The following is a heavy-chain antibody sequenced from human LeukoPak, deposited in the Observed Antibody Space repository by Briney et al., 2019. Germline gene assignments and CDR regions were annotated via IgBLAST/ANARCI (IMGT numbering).Heavy chain of an antibody. J-gene: IGHJ4*02. CDR1: GFTFSAYE. Sequence: GGSLRLSCAAPGFTFSAYEMNWVRQAPGKGLEWVSYITADGTNKYDADSVKGRFTISRDNAKKLLYLQMNSLRVDDTAIYYCAREVQWELPDYWGQGTLVTVSS. CDR2: ITADGTNK. D-gene: IGHD1-26*01. V-gene: IGHV3-48*03. CDR3: AREVQWELPDY.